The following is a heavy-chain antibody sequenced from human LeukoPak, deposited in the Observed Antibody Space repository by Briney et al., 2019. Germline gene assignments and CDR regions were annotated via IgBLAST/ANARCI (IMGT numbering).Heavy chain of an antibody. D-gene: IGHD4-17*01. CDR2: ISAYNGNT. CDR3: AREGSDYGDYAGHY. J-gene: IGHJ4*02. CDR1: GGTFTSYG. V-gene: IGHV1-18*01. Sequence: ASVKVSCKASGGTFTSYGISWVGQAPGQGLEWMGWISAYNGNTNYAQKLQGRVTMTTDTSTSTAYMELRSLRSDDTAVYYCAREGSDYGDYAGHYWGQGTLVTVSS.